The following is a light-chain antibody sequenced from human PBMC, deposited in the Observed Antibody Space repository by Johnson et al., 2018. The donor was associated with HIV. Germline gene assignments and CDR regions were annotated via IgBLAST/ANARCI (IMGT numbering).Light chain of an antibody. J-gene: IGLJ1*01. V-gene: IGLV1-51*01. CDR3: GTWDSSLSASYV. Sequence: QSVLTQPPSVSAAPGQKVTISCSGSSSNIGNNYVSWYQQVPVTAPKLLIYDNNKRPSGIPDRFSGSKSGTSATLGITGLQTGDEADYYCGTWDSSLSASYVCVTVPKVTVL. CDR2: DNN. CDR1: SSNIGNNY.